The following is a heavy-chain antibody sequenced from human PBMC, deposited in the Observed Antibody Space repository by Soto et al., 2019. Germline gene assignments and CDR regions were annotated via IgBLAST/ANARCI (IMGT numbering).Heavy chain of an antibody. J-gene: IGHJ6*02. CDR2: IYYSGST. Sequence: SETQPLTYTVSGGYIRSGGYYWSWIRKHPGKGLEWIGYIYYSGSTYYNPSLKSRVTISVDTSKNQFSLKLSSVTAADTAVYYCARVSRSPSSYGMEVWGQGTTVTVSS. D-gene: IGHD2-15*01. CDR3: ARVSRSPSSYGMEV. V-gene: IGHV4-31*03. CDR1: GGYIRSGGYY.